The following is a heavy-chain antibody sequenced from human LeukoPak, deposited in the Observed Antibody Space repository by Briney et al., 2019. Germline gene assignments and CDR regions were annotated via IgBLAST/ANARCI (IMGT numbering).Heavy chain of an antibody. D-gene: IGHD2-8*01. CDR1: AFTFSDHY. V-gene: IGHV3-11*03. J-gene: IGHJ4*02. CDR3: ARRNGYYFDY. Sequence: PGGSLRLSCAASAFTFSDHYMSWIRQAPGKGLEWVSQISSSSSYTNYADSVKGRFTISRDNSKNTLYLQMNSLRAEDTAAYYCARRNGYYFDYWGQGTLVTVSS. CDR2: ISSSSSYT.